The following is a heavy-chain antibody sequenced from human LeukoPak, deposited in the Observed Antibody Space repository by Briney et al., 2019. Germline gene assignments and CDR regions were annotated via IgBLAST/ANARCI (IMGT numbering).Heavy chain of an antibody. V-gene: IGHV3-23*01. CDR1: GFTFSSYA. CDR2: ISTSGGST. CDR3: AKGPGYDFWSVYHFDY. D-gene: IGHD3-3*01. Sequence: GGSLRLSCAASGFTFSSYAMSWVCQAPGKGLEWVSTISTSGGSTDYADSVKGRFTISRDNSKNTLNLQMNSLRAEDTAVYYCAKGPGYDFWSVYHFDYWGQGTLVTVSS. J-gene: IGHJ4*02.